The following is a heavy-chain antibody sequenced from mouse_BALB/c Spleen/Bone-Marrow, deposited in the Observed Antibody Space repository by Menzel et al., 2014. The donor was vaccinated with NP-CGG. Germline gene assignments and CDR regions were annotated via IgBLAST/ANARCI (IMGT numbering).Heavy chain of an antibody. CDR3: ARGYYYGSSRYAMDY. CDR2: IHYSGST. Sequence: EVKLQESGPDLVKPSQSLSLTCTVTGYSITSGYSWHWIRQFPGNKLEWMGYIHYSGSTNYNPSLKSRISITRDTSKNQFFLQLNSVTTEDTATYYYARGYYYGSSRYAMDYWGQGTSVTVSS. J-gene: IGHJ4*01. CDR1: GYSITSGYS. D-gene: IGHD1-1*01. V-gene: IGHV3-1*02.